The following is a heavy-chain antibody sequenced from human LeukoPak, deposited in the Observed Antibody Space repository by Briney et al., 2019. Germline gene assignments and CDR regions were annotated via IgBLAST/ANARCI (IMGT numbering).Heavy chain of an antibody. CDR2: IYYSGST. D-gene: IGHD3-9*01. Sequence: PSETLSLTCTVSGGSISSYYWSWIRQPPGKGLEWIGYIYYSGSTNYNPSLKSRVTISVDTSKNQFSLKLSSVTAADTAVYYCARVRGYDILTGYAFDMWGQVTMVTVSS. J-gene: IGHJ3*02. V-gene: IGHV4-59*01. CDR3: ARVRGYDILTGYAFDM. CDR1: GGSISSYY.